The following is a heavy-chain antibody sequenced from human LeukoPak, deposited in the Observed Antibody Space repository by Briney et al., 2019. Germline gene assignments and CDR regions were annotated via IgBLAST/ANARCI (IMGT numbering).Heavy chain of an antibody. J-gene: IGHJ5*02. D-gene: IGHD2-2*01. CDR1: GDSVSSNSAA. CDR2: TYYRSKWYN. V-gene: IGHV6-1*01. CDR3: ALGYCSSTSCYWFDP. Sequence: SQTLSLTCAISGDSVSSNSAAWNWIRQSPSRGLEWLGRTYYRSKWYNDYAVSVKSRITINPNTSKNQFSLQLNSVTPEDTAVYYCALGYCSSTSCYWFDPWGQGTLVTVSS.